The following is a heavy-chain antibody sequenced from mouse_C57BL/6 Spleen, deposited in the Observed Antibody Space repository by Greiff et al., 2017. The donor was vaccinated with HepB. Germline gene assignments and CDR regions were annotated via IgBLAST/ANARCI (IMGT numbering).Heavy chain of an antibody. CDR3: ARKEAAQAGAMDY. D-gene: IGHD3-2*02. V-gene: IGHV1-55*01. J-gene: IGHJ4*01. CDR1: GYTFTSYW. Sequence: QFQLQQPGAELVKPGASVKMSCKASGYTFTSYWITWVKQRPGQGLEWIGDIYPGSGSTNYNEKFKSKATLTVDTSSSTAYMQLSSLTSEDSAVYYCARKEAAQAGAMDYWGQGTSVTVSS. CDR2: IYPGSGST.